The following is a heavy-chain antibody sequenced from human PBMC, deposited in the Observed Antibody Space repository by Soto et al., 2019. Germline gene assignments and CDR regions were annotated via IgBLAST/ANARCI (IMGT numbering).Heavy chain of an antibody. CDR3: ALPGYSSGWDNWFDP. V-gene: IGHV3-11*04. D-gene: IGHD6-19*01. CDR2: ISNSGTTV. Sequence: QVQVVESGGGLVKPGGSLRLSCAASGFTLSDHYMTWIRQAPGKGLEWVSYISNSGTTVYYADSVRGRFTISRDNAKNSLYLQMNSLRAEDTAVYYCALPGYSSGWDNWFDPWGQGTLVTVSS. J-gene: IGHJ5*02. CDR1: GFTLSDHY.